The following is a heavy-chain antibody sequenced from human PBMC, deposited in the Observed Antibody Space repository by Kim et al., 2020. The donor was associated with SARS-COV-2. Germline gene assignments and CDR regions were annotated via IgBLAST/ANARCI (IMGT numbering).Heavy chain of an antibody. CDR2: IYYSGST. CDR1: GGSISSYY. CDR3: ARHGGDIVVVPAAISRYYGMDV. Sequence: SETLSLTCTVSGGSISSYYWSWIRQPPGKGLEWIGYIYYSGSTNYNPSLKSRVTISVDTSKNQFSLKLSSVTAADTAVYYCARHGGDIVVVPAAISRYYGMDVWGQGTTVTVSS. V-gene: IGHV4-59*08. D-gene: IGHD2-2*02. J-gene: IGHJ6*02.